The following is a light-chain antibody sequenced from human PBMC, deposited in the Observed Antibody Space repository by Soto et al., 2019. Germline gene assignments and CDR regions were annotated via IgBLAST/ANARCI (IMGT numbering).Light chain of an antibody. V-gene: IGKV3-15*01. CDR1: QSVRSK. Sequence: EIVLTQSPATLSLSPGERATLSCRASQSVRSKLAWYQQKPGQAPRLFIYGASTRATGIPARFSGSGSGTEFTLTISRLQSEDFAIYYCQKYNNWPPITFGQGTRLEIK. J-gene: IGKJ5*01. CDR3: QKYNNWPPIT. CDR2: GAS.